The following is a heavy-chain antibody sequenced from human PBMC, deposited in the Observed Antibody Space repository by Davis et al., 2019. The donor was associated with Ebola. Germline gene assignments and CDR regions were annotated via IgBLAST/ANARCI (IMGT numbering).Heavy chain of an antibody. V-gene: IGHV1-69*13. CDR3: ARSRITIFGVVITQDNWFDP. J-gene: IGHJ5*02. CDR1: GGTFSSYA. Sequence: SVKVSCKASGGTFSSYAISWVRQAPGQGLEWMGGIIPIFGTANYAQKFQGRVTITADESTSTAYMELSSLRSEDTAVYYCARSRITIFGVVITQDNWFDPWGQGTLVTVSS. CDR2: IIPIFGTA. D-gene: IGHD3-3*01.